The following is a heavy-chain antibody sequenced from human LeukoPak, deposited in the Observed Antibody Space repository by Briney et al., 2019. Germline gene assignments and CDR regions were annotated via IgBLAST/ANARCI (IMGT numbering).Heavy chain of an antibody. D-gene: IGHD3-10*01. CDR1: GFSFRSYE. J-gene: IGHJ5*02. Sequence: GGSLRLSCAASGFSFRSYEMNWVRQAPGKGLEWVSSISSSSSYIYYADSVRGRFTISRDNAKNSLYLQMNSLRAEDTAVYYCARGNARFGELLSWFDPWGQGTLVTVSS. V-gene: IGHV3-21*01. CDR2: ISSSSSYI. CDR3: ARGNARFGELLSWFDP.